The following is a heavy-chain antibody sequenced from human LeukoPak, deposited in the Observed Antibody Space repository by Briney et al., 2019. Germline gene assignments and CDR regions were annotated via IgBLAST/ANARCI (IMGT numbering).Heavy chain of an antibody. Sequence: GGYLRLSCAASEFTFSSYEMNWVRQAPGKGLEWVSYISSSGSAMYYADSVKDRFTISRDNTKNSLYLQMNSLRAEDTAVYYCARGFRLDYWGQGTLVTVSS. CDR2: ISSSGSAM. CDR3: ARGFRLDY. CDR1: EFTFSSYE. D-gene: IGHD3-10*01. J-gene: IGHJ4*02. V-gene: IGHV3-48*03.